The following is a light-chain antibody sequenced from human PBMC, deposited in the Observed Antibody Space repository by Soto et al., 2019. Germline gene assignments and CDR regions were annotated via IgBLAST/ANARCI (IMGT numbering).Light chain of an antibody. CDR1: QSVSST. J-gene: IGKJ1*01. V-gene: IGKV3-15*01. Sequence: ETVMTQSPATLSVSPGERATLSCRASQSVSSTLAWYQQKPGQAPRLLIYGASTRATGVPARFSGSGSGTEFTLTISSLQSEDFAVYYCQQYNNRPETFGQGTKVDIK. CDR3: QQYNNRPET. CDR2: GAS.